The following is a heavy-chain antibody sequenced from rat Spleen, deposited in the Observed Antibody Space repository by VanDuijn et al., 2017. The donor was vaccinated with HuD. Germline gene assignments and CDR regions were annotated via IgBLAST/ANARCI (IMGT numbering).Heavy chain of an antibody. Sequence: QVQLKESGPGLMQPSETLSLTCTVSGFSLTSNGVGWVRQPLGKGLVWMGTIWAGGSTNYNSAVQSRLSISRDTSKSQVFLKMNSLQPEDTGTYYCARQAGNYYSGGGYVMDAWGQGASVTVSS. CDR2: IWAGGST. D-gene: IGHD1-1*01. CDR3: ARQAGNYYSGGGYVMDA. J-gene: IGHJ4*01. V-gene: IGHV2-72*01. CDR1: GFSLTSNG.